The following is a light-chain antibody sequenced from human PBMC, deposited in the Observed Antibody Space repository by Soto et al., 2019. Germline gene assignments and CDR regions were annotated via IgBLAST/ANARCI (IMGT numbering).Light chain of an antibody. Sequence: EIVMTQSPATLSVSPGERATLSCRASQSVSSNLAWYQQKPGQPPRLLIYGASTRATGLPARFSGSGSGTEFTLTISRLQSEDFAVYYCHQYNKWPVAFGQGTKVEIK. CDR3: HQYNKWPVA. V-gene: IGKV3-15*01. CDR2: GAS. CDR1: QSVSSN. J-gene: IGKJ1*01.